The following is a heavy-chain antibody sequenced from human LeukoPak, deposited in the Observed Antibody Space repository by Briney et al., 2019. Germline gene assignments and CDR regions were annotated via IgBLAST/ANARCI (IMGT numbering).Heavy chain of an antibody. D-gene: IGHD3-22*01. CDR3: AKAHAFTMIVVVIRYYFDY. CDR1: GFTFSSYA. V-gene: IGHV3-23*01. CDR2: ISGSGGST. J-gene: IGHJ4*02. Sequence: QPGGSLRLSCAASGFTFSSYAMSWVRQAPGKGLEWVSAISGSGGSTYYAASVKGRFTISRDNSKNTLYLQMNSLRAEDTAVYYCAKAHAFTMIVVVIRYYFDYWGQGTLVTVSS.